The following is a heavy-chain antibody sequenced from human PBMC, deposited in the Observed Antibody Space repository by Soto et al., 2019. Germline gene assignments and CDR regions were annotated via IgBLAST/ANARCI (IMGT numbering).Heavy chain of an antibody. Sequence: QLQLQESGPGLVKPSETLSLTCTVSGGSISSSSYYWGWIRQPPGKGLEWIGSIYYSGSTYYNPSLKSRVTISVDTSKNQFSLKLSSVTAADTAVYYCARLVRDYGGNYYFDYWGQGTLVTVSS. CDR1: GGSISSSSYY. CDR3: ARLVRDYGGNYYFDY. CDR2: IYYSGST. D-gene: IGHD2-21*02. V-gene: IGHV4-39*01. J-gene: IGHJ4*02.